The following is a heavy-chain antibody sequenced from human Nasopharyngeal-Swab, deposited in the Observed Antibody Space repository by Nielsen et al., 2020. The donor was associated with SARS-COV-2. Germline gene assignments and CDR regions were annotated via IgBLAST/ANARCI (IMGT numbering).Heavy chain of an antibody. CDR2: MYAGGDI. CDR3: ARDRRDVDNQ. Sequence: GGSLRLSCAASGFAVSGHYMRWFRQAPGKGLEWVSGMYAGGDIYYADSVKGRFTISRDSSKNTPYLQMNSLRVEDTALYYCARDRRDVDNQWGQGTLVTVSS. D-gene: IGHD5-24*01. V-gene: IGHV3-53*01. J-gene: IGHJ4*02. CDR1: GFAVSGHY.